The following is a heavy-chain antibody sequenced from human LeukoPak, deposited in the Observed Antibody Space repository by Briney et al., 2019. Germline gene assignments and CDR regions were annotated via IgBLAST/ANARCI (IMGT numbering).Heavy chain of an antibody. CDR2: INHSGST. D-gene: IGHD5-18*01. Sequence: SETLSLTCAVYGGSFSGYSWSWIRHPPGKGLEWIGEINHSGSTNYNPSLKSRVTISVDTSKNQFSLKLSSVTAADTAVYYCAREGYPRSYFDYWGQGTLVTVSS. J-gene: IGHJ4*02. CDR1: GGSFSGYS. CDR3: AREGYPRSYFDY. V-gene: IGHV4-34*01.